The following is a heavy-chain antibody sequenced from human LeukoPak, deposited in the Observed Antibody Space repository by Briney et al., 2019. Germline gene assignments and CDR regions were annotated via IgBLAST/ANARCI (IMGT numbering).Heavy chain of an antibody. D-gene: IGHD3-9*01. CDR3: ALDRLRYFDWLLPQGNY. CDR2: ISAYNGNT. V-gene: IGHV1-18*01. Sequence: GASVKVSCKASGYTFTSYGISWVRQAPRQGLEWMGWISAYNGNTNYAQKLQGRVTMTTDTSTSTAYMELRSLRSDDTAVYYCALDRLRYFDWLLPQGNYWGQGTLVTVSS. J-gene: IGHJ4*02. CDR1: GYTFTSYG.